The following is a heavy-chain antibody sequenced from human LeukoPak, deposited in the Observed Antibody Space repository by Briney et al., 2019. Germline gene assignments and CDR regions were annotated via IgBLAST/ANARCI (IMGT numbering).Heavy chain of an antibody. CDR1: EFSVGSNY. CDR3: ARMRDSSGYYYYYYFDY. Sequence: GGSLRLSCAASEFSVGSNYMTWVRQAPGKGLEWVSLIYSGGSTYYADSVKGRFTISRDNSKNTLYLQMNSLRAEDTAVYYCARMRDSSGYYYYYYFDYWGQGTLVTVSS. V-gene: IGHV3-53*01. J-gene: IGHJ4*02. D-gene: IGHD3-22*01. CDR2: IYSGGST.